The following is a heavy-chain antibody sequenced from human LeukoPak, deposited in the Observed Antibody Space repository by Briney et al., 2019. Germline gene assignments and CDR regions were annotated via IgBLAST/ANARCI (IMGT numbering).Heavy chain of an antibody. V-gene: IGHV1-18*01. CDR3: AAVFSSGYYYHIDY. CDR2: ISAHNGNT. D-gene: IGHD3-22*01. Sequence: GASVKVSCKASGYTFTSYGISWVRQATGQGLEWVGWISAHNGNTNYAQKLQGRVTMTTDTSTSTAYMELRSLRSDDTAVYYCAAVFSSGYYYHIDYWGQGTLVTVSS. J-gene: IGHJ4*02. CDR1: GYTFTSYG.